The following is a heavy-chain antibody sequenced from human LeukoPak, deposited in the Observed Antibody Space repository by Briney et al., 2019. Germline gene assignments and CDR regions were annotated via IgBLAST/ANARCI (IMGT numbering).Heavy chain of an antibody. D-gene: IGHD3-16*01. CDR1: GFTFSSYG. CDR3: ARDGGARYFDY. Sequence: PGGSLRLSCAASGFTFSSYGMNWVRQAPDKGLEWVAVIWYDGSNKYYADSVKGRFTISRDNSKNTLYLQMNSLRAEDTAVYYCARDGGARYFDYWGQGTLVTVSS. CDR2: IWYDGSNK. J-gene: IGHJ4*02. V-gene: IGHV3-33*08.